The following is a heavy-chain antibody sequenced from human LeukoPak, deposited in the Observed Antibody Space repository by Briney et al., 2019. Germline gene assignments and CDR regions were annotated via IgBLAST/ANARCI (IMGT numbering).Heavy chain of an antibody. CDR2: ISGSGGST. V-gene: IGHV3-23*01. D-gene: IGHD5/OR15-5a*01. J-gene: IGHJ6*03. Sequence: GGALRLSCAGSGCTFSRHAMRWVGQAPGKGREWGADISGSGGSTYYGDSGKGRVTISRENAKNTVCLQKNSLRAGDTAVYYCAKSTNYYYYMHVWGKRTTVTVSS. CDR3: AKSTNYYYYMHV. CDR1: GCTFSRHA.